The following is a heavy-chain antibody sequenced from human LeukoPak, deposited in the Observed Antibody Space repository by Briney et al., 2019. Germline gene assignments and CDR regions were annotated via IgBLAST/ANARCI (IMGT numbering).Heavy chain of an antibody. CDR1: GFTFSSYW. CDR2: INQDGSEK. V-gene: IGHV3-7*03. Sequence: GGSLRLSCAASGFTFSSYWMSWVRQAPGKGLEWVANINQDGSEKYYVDSVKGRFTISRDNAKNSLYLQMNSLRPEDTALYYCAKERDTDMVLFFDYWGQGTLVTVSS. J-gene: IGHJ4*02. CDR3: AKERDTDMVLFFDY. D-gene: IGHD5-18*01.